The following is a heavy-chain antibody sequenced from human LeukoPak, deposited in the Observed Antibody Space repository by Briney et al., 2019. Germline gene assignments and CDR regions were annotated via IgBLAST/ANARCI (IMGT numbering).Heavy chain of an antibody. CDR2: ISSSSTI. CDR1: GFTFSSYS. J-gene: IGHJ4*02. D-gene: IGHD3-10*01. V-gene: IGHV3-48*01. Sequence: PGGSLRLSCAASGFTFSSYSMNWVRQAPGKGLEWVSYISSSSTIYYADSVKGRFTISRDNAKNSLYLQMNSLRAEDTAVYYCAKAVDYYASGNIDYWGQGTLVTVSS. CDR3: AKAVDYYASGNIDY.